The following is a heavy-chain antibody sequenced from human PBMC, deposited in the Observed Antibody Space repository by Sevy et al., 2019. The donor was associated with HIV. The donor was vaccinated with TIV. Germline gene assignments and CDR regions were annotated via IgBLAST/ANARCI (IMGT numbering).Heavy chain of an antibody. Sequence: GGYLRLSCAASGFTFSSYGMHWVRQAPGKGLEWVAVISYDGSNKYYADSVKGRFTISRDNSKNTLYLQMNSLRAEDTAVSYCAKDGRDDSSGYAYSYYFDYWGQGTLVTVSS. D-gene: IGHD3-22*01. J-gene: IGHJ4*02. CDR3: AKDGRDDSSGYAYSYYFDY. CDR1: GFTFSSYG. CDR2: ISYDGSNK. V-gene: IGHV3-30*18.